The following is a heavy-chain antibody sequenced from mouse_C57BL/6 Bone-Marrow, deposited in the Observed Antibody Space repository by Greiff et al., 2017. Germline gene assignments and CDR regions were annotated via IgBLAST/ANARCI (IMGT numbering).Heavy chain of an antibody. V-gene: IGHV1-53*01. CDR3: TRGVALYYGSSYVGDY. J-gene: IGHJ2*01. CDR1: GYTFTSYW. D-gene: IGHD1-1*01. Sequence: QVQLQQPGTELVKPGASVKLSCKASGYTFTSYWMHWVKQRPGQGLEWIGNINPSNGGTNYNEKFKSKATLTVDKSSSTAYMQLSSLTSEDSAVYYCTRGVALYYGSSYVGDYWGQGTTLTVSS. CDR2: INPSNGGT.